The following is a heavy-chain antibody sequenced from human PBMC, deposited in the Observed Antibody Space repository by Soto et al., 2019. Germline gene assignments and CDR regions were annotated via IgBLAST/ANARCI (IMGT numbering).Heavy chain of an antibody. CDR3: ATDPVLAYY. CDR2: IYYSGNT. Sequence: PSETLSLTCTVSGGSVGSGSYYWSWIRQPLGKGLEWIGYIYYSGNTDYNPSLRGRATISVDKAKIRSSLRLTSMSSPHTAIQYRATDPVLAYY. V-gene: IGHV4-61*03. J-gene: IGHJ6*03. CDR1: GGSVGSGSYY.